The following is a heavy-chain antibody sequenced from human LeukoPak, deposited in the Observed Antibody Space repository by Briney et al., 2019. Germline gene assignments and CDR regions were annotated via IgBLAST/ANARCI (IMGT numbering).Heavy chain of an antibody. V-gene: IGHV3-74*01. Sequence: GGSLRLSCAASGFTFSSYWMHWVRQAPGKGLVWVSRINGDGSSTSYADSVKGRFTISRDNAKNTLYLQMNSLRAEDTAVYYCAVAGKRVYFDYWGQGTLVTVSS. J-gene: IGHJ4*02. CDR3: AVAGKRVYFDY. D-gene: IGHD6-19*01. CDR1: GFTFSSYW. CDR2: INGDGSST.